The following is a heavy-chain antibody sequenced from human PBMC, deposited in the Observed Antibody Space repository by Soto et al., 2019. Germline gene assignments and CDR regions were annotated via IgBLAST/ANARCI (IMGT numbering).Heavy chain of an antibody. J-gene: IGHJ4*02. V-gene: IGHV4-39*01. Sequence: TSETLSLTCTVSCGSIGSSDNYWAWIRQPPEKGLEWSGNINYLGTTYYNPSLRSRVTISADMCKNQFSLKLNFVTAADASVYFFSLLLVPASPLSGLVSCGQGTPITVS. CDR1: CGSIGSSDNY. D-gene: IGHD2-21*02. CDR3: SLLLVPASPLSGLVS. CDR2: INYLGTT.